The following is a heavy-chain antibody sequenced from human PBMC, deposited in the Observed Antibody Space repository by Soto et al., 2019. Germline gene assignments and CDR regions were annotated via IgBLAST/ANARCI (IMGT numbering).Heavy chain of an antibody. CDR2: IYNDGTT. V-gene: IGHV3-53*01. Sequence: GWSLRLSFASSVFTVRTNYMNWVRQAPGKGLEWLSIIYNDGTTNYADSVKGRFTISRDNFKNTLYLQMNNLRAEDTAVYYCAILSNWGQGTLVTVSS. CDR3: AILSN. D-gene: IGHD6-6*01. CDR1: VFTVRTNY. J-gene: IGHJ4*02.